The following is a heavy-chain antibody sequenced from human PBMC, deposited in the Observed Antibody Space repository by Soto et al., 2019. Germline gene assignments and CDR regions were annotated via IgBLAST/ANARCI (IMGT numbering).Heavy chain of an antibody. D-gene: IGHD4-17*01. CDR1: GFTFSSYS. V-gene: IGHV3-21*01. CDR3: ARVSDYGDYSQYYYGMDV. J-gene: IGHJ6*02. CDR2: ISSSSRYI. Sequence: GSLRLSCAASGFTFSSYSMNWVRQATGNGLEWVSSISSSSRYIYYADSVKSRFTISRDNAKNLLYLQMNSLRADDTAVYYCARVSDYGDYSQYYYGMDVWGQGTTVTVSS.